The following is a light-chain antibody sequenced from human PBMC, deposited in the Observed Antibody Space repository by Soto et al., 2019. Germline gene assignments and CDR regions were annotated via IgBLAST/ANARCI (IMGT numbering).Light chain of an antibody. Sequence: ETMMTQSPDTLSVSLGERATLSCRASQSVTRSYLAWYQQKFGQAPRLLIYGASSRATGIPDRFSGSGSGTDFTLTISRLEPEDFAVYYCQQYGSSPNTFGQGTRLEIK. CDR1: QSVTRSY. J-gene: IGKJ5*01. CDR3: QQYGSSPNT. CDR2: GAS. V-gene: IGKV3-20*01.